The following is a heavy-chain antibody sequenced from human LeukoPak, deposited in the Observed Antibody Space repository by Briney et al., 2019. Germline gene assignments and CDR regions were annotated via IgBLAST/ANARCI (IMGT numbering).Heavy chain of an antibody. Sequence: ASVKVSCKVSGYTLTELSMHWVRQAPGKGLEGMGGFDPEDGETIYAQKFQGRVTMTEDTSTDTAYMELSSLRSEDTAVYYCATDLSSGYDFLSFDYWGQGTLVTVSS. J-gene: IGHJ4*02. V-gene: IGHV1-24*01. CDR1: GYTLTELS. D-gene: IGHD5-12*01. CDR3: ATDLSSGYDFLSFDY. CDR2: FDPEDGET.